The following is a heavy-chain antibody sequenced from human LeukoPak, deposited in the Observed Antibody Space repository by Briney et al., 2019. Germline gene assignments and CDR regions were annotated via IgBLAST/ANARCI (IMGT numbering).Heavy chain of an antibody. CDR1: GFTFSSYS. J-gene: IGHJ5*02. CDR2: IKQDGSEK. CDR3: ARDAVVVPAAMNWFDP. V-gene: IGHV3-7*05. Sequence: GGSLRHSCAASGFTFSSYSMSWVRQAPAKGLDWVANIKQDGSEKYYVDSVKGRFTISRDNAKNSLYLQMNSLRAEDTAVYYCARDAVVVPAAMNWFDPWGQGTLVTVSS. D-gene: IGHD2-2*01.